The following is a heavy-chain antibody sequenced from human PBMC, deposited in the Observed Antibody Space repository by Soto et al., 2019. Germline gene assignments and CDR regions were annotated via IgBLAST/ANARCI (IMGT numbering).Heavy chain of an antibody. V-gene: IGHV4-30-4*01. D-gene: IGHD2-2*03. CDR3: AAHAVDIAVASAP. CDR1: GGSISSGDYY. J-gene: IGHJ5*02. CDR2: ISYSGNT. Sequence: SETLSLTCSVSGGSISSGDYYWSWIRQPPGKGLEWIGYISYSGNTYYRPSLESRVTISVDTSKNQFSLKLTSVTAADTAVYYCAAHAVDIAVASAPWGQGTLVTVSS.